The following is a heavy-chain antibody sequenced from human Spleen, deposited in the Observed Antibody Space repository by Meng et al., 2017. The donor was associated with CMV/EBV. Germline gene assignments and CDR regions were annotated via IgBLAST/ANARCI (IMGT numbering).Heavy chain of an antibody. D-gene: IGHD4-11*01. CDR1: GYTFTSYD. V-gene: IGHV1-8*03. Sequence: SCKASGYTFTSYDSDWGRQATGQGIEWMGWIKPNSGNTGYTQRFQGRLTITRNISINTAYMELSSLRSEDTAVYYCARDSNYVWFDPWGQGTLVTVSS. CDR3: ARDSNYVWFDP. CDR2: IKPNSGNT. J-gene: IGHJ5*02.